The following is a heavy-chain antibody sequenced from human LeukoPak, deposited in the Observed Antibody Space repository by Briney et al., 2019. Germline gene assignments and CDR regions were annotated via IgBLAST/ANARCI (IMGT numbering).Heavy chain of an antibody. CDR1: GYTFTSYG. J-gene: IGHJ4*02. CDR2: ISAYNGNT. Sequence: ASVKVSCKASGYTFTSYGISWVRQAPGQGLEWMGWISAYNGNTNYAQKLQGRVTMTTDTSTSTAYMELRSLRSDDTAVYYCASVSPVRYCSSTSCYHFDYWGQGTLVTVSS. V-gene: IGHV1-18*01. CDR3: ASVSPVRYCSSTSCYHFDY. D-gene: IGHD2-2*01.